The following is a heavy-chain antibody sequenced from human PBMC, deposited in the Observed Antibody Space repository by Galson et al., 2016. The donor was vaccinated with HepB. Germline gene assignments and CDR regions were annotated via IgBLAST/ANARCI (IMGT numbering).Heavy chain of an antibody. J-gene: IGHJ5*02. Sequence: SLRLSCASSGFTFGGFWMSWVRQAPGKGLQWVATIKQDGSEKYYVDSVRGQFTISRDNPKSSLYVQMNGLRVEDTAVYYCVRSKSMSHRFLGLPRNQRGFNYGSLVFDLWGQGMLVTVSS. CDR3: VRSKSMSHRFLGLPRNQRGFNYGSLVFDL. CDR2: IKQDGSEK. D-gene: IGHD5-18*01. CDR1: GFTFGGFW. V-gene: IGHV3-7*03.